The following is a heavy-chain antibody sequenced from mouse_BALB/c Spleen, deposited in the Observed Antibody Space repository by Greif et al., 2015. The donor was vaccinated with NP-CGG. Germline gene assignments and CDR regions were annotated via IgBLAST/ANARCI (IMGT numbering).Heavy chain of an antibody. CDR1: GFTFSSYG. V-gene: IGHV5-6-3*01. CDR2: INSNGGST. D-gene: IGHD1-1*01. Sequence: EVKLVESGGGLVQPGGSLKLSCAASGFTFSSYGMSWVRQTPDKRLELVATINSNGGSTYYPDSVKGRFTISRDNAKNTLYLQMSSLKSEDTAMYYCARDYYGSRTRYFDVWGAGTTVTVSS. CDR3: ARDYYGSRTRYFDV. J-gene: IGHJ1*01.